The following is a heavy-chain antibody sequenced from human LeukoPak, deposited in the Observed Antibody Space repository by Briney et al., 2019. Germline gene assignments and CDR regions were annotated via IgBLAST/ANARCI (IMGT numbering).Heavy chain of an antibody. CDR2: TYYRSTWYN. D-gene: IGHD2-2*01. J-gene: IGHJ5*02. V-gene: IGHV6-1*01. Sequence: QTLSLTCAISGDSVSSNSVTWNWIRQSPSRGPEWLGRTYYRSTWYNDYAVSVRGRITVNPDTSKNQFSLHLNSVTPEDTAVYYCARRLTQYDCFDPWGQGILVTVSS. CDR1: GDSVSSNSVT. CDR3: ARRLTQYDCFDP.